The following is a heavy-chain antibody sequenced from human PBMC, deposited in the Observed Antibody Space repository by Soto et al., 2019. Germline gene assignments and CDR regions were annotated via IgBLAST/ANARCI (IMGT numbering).Heavy chain of an antibody. Sequence: GGSLRLSCATSGFTFSIYAMHWVRQAPGKGLEYVSAISYDGTITYYADSVKGRFTISRDDSRNTVYLQMGSLRPEDMAVYYCARGSYYTSGTVHRPYDYWGQGTLVTVSS. CDR3: ARGSYYTSGTVHRPYDY. CDR1: GFTFSIYA. V-gene: IGHV3-64*02. D-gene: IGHD3-10*01. CDR2: ISYDGTIT. J-gene: IGHJ4*02.